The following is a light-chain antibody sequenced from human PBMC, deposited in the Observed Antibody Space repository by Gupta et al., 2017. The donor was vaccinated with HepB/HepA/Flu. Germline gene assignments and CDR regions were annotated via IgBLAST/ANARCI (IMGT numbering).Light chain of an antibody. CDR3: QQYLTFPLT. CDR2: KAS. CDR1: QSISSW. J-gene: IGKJ4*01. Sequence: DIQMTQSPSTLSASVGDRVTITCRASQSISSWLAWYQQKPGKAPKFLIYKASNLASGVPSRFSGSGSGTEFTLTISGLQPDDFAIYYCQQYLTFPLTFGGGTKVEIK. V-gene: IGKV1-5*03.